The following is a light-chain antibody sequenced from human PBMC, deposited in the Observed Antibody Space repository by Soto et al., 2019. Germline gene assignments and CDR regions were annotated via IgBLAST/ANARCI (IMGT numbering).Light chain of an antibody. Sequence: QSALTQPASVSGSPGQSITISCTGTSSDVGAYDYVSWYQQHPDKAPKLMIYEVSHRPSGVSNRFYGSKSVNTATLTISGLQAEDEADYYCSSHTSSSTRVFGTGTKLTVL. V-gene: IGLV2-14*03. CDR1: SSDVGAYDY. CDR2: EVS. J-gene: IGLJ1*01. CDR3: SSHTSSSTRV.